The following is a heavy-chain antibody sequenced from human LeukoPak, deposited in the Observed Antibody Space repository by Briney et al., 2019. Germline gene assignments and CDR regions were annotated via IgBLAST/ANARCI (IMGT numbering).Heavy chain of an antibody. CDR3: AGLGSTVKGRIDP. J-gene: IGHJ5*02. D-gene: IGHD5/OR15-5a*01. V-gene: IGHV1-2*02. CDR2: ISTDSGDT. CDR1: GYHFTGYH. Sequence: ASVKVSCKVSGYHFTGYHVHWVRQAPGQGLEWIGRISTDSGDTNGAQKFQGRVTMTRDTSISTAYMEFSGLTSDDSAMYYCAGLGSTVKGRIDPWGQGTPVTVST.